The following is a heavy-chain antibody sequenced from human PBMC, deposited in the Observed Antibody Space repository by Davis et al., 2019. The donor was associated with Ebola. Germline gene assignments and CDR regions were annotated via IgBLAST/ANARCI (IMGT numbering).Heavy chain of an antibody. Sequence: SLKISCAASGFTFDDYAMHWVRQAPGKGLEWVSGISWNSGSIGYADSVKGRFTISRDNAKNSLYLQMNSLRAEDTALYYCAKDISPGITSYYYYGMDVCGKGTTVTVSS. D-gene: IGHD3-10*01. CDR1: GFTFDDYA. CDR2: ISWNSGSI. CDR3: AKDISPGITSYYYYGMDV. J-gene: IGHJ6*04. V-gene: IGHV3-9*01.